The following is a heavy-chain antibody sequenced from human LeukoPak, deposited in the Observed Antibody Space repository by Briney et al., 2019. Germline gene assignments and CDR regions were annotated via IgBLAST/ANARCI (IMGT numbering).Heavy chain of an antibody. CDR3: AGYDSSGYYFD. J-gene: IGHJ4*02. CDR1: GGSFSGYY. CDR2: MYYSGST. V-gene: IGHV4-59*08. D-gene: IGHD3-22*01. Sequence: PSETLSLTCAVYGGSFSGYYWSWIRQPPGKGLEWIGYMYYSGSTNYNPSPKSRVTISVDTSKNEFSLKLSSVTAADTAVYYCAGYDSSGYYFDWGQGTLVTVSS.